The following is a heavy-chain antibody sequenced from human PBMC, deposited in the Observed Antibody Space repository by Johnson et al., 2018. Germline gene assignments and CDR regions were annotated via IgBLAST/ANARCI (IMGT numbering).Heavy chain of an antibody. CDR3: AKAHTGKYGDAFDI. V-gene: IGHV3-30*02. Sequence: KGRLTISRDNSKNTLYLQMNSLRPEDTAMYYCAKAHTGKYGDAFDIWGQGTMVTVSS. D-gene: IGHD1-26*01. J-gene: IGHJ3*02.